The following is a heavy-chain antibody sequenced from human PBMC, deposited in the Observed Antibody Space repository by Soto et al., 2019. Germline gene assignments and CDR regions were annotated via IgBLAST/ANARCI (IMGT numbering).Heavy chain of an antibody. CDR3: ARVSAAGTYFDY. J-gene: IGHJ4*02. Sequence: QVQLQESGPGLVKPSGTLSLTCAVSGGFISSSNWGSWVRQPPGKGLEWIGEIYHSGSTNYNPSLKSRVTKSVDKSENQFSLKLSSVTAADTAVYYCARVSAAGTYFDYWGQGALVTVSS. CDR1: GGFISSSNW. D-gene: IGHD6-13*01. V-gene: IGHV4-4*02. CDR2: IYHSGST.